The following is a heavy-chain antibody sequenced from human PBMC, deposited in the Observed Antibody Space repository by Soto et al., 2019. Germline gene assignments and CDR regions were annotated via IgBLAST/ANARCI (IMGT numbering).Heavy chain of an antibody. Sequence: KTSETLSLTCTVSGISVSTSDYYWGWVRHPPGKGLDWIGNIYYSGSTFYNPSLRSRVTLSVDTSKYQFSLRLNSVTAADTAVYFCAGFVVPASRNSDFDYWGQGTLVTVSS. D-gene: IGHD2-15*01. J-gene: IGHJ4*02. CDR2: IYYSGST. V-gene: IGHV4-39*01. CDR3: AGFVVPASRNSDFDY. CDR1: GISVSTSDYY.